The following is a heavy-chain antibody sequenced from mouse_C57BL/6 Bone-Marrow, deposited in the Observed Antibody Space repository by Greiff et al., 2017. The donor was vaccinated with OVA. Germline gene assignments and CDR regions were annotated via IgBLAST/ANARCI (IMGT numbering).Heavy chain of an antibody. CDR3: ARRGYCNFDF. CDR2: IHPNYGTT. J-gene: IGHJ1*03. D-gene: IGHD1-1*01. CDR1: GYSFTDYY. V-gene: IGHV1-39*01. Sequence: VQLKQSGPELVKPGASVKISCKASGYSFTDYYMNWVKQSNGKSLEWIGVIHPNYGTTSYNQKFKGKATLTVDQSSSTAYMQLSSLTSEDSAVYYCARRGYCNFDFGGTGTTVTVSA.